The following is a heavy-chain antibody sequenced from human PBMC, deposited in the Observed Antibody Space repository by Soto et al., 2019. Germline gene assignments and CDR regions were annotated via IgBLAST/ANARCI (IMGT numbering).Heavy chain of an antibody. D-gene: IGHD2-2*01. V-gene: IGHV4-59*08. J-gene: IGHJ5*02. CDR3: ARHEGGASAALTS. Sequence: QVQLQESGPGLVKASETLSLTCTVSGGSISSYYWSWIRQPPGKGLEWIGFIYYSGRTNYNPSLKRRVTISVDTSKNQFSVKLSSVTAADTAVYYCARHEGGASAALTSWGQGTLVTVSS. CDR1: GGSISSYY. CDR2: IYYSGRT.